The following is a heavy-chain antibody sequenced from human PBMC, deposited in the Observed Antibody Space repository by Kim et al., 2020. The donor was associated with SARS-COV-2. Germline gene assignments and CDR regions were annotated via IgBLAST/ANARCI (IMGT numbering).Heavy chain of an antibody. CDR3: AKGSGSLVWELSDY. J-gene: IGHJ4*02. D-gene: IGHD1-26*01. CDR1: GFTFSSYA. CDR2: ISYEGSNK. Sequence: GGSLRLSCAASGFTFSSYAMHWVRQAPGKGLEGVAVISYEGSNKYYAESVKGRFTISRDNSKRTLYLQMNSLRAEDTAIYYCAKGSGSLVWELSDYWGQGTLVTVSS. V-gene: IGHV3-30*18.